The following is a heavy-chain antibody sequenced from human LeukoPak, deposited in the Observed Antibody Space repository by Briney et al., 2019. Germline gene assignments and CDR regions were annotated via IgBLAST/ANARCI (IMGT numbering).Heavy chain of an antibody. Sequence: AGSLRLSCAASGPSFSSYWTHWVRQAPEKGLVWVSRISTDGSGRDYADSVKGRFTISRDNAKNTLYLQMNSLKAEDTAMYYCTVNIGSGTYGNFQFWGQGTLVTVSS. V-gene: IGHV3-74*01. D-gene: IGHD3-10*01. CDR3: TVNIGSGTYGNFQF. J-gene: IGHJ1*01. CDR2: ISTDGSGR. CDR1: GPSFSSYW.